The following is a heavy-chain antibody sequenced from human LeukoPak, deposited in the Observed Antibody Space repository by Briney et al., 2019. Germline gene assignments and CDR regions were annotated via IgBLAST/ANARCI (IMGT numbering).Heavy chain of an antibody. CDR2: IYYSGST. V-gene: IGHV4-31*03. J-gene: IGHJ1*01. CDR1: GGSISSGGYY. CDR3: ARDRSPWYFQH. D-gene: IGHD6-13*01. Sequence: SETLSLTCTVSGGSISSGGYYWSWIRQHPGKGLEWIGYIYYSGSTYYNPSLKSRVTISVDTSKNQFSLKLSSVTAADTAVYYCARDRSPWYFQHWGQGTLVTASS.